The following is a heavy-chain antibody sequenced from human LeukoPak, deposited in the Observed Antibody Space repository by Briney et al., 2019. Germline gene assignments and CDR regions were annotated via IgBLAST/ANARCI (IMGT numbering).Heavy chain of an antibody. CDR1: GGSISSHY. CDR2: INYSGST. CDR3: ARGSYVWGSYRHLAFDY. J-gene: IGHJ4*02. Sequence: PSETLSLTCTVSGGSISSHYWSWIRQPPGKGLEWIGYINYSGSTNYNPSLKSRVTISVDTSKNQFSLKLSSVTAADTAVYYCARGSYVWGSYRHLAFDYWGQGTLVTVSS. D-gene: IGHD3-16*02. V-gene: IGHV4-59*11.